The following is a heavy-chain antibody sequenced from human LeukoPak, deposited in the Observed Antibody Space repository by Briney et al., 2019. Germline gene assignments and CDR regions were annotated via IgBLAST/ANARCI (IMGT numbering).Heavy chain of an antibody. Sequence: GGSLRLSCAASGFTFSGSAMHWVRQASGKGLEWVGRIRSKANSYATAYAASVKGRFTISRDDSKNTAYLQMNSLKTEDTAVYYCTSHYYDSSGYYSREYWGQGTLVTVSS. CDR3: TSHYYDSSGYYSREY. V-gene: IGHV3-73*01. CDR2: IRSKANSYAT. D-gene: IGHD3-22*01. J-gene: IGHJ4*02. CDR1: GFTFSGSA.